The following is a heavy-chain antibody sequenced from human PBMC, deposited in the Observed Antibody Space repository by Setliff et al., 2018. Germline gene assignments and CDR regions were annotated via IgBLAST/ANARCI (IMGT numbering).Heavy chain of an antibody. J-gene: IGHJ3*02. Sequence: SETLSLTCGVFGDSFSSYSWNWIRQPAGRAPEWIGRIYATGGPSYNPSLKSRVIMSVDKSKNQFSLRLTSVTAADTAVYYCARLGLRSAFDIWGQGTMVTVSS. CDR2: IYATGGP. CDR3: ARLGLRSAFDI. CDR1: GDSFSSYS. D-gene: IGHD1-26*01. V-gene: IGHV4-59*10.